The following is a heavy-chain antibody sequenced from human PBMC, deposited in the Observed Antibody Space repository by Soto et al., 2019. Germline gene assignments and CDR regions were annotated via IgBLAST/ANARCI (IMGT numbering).Heavy chain of an antibody. Sequence: GGSLRLSCAASGFTFDDYAMHWVRQAPGKGLEWVSGISWNSGSIGYADSVKGRFTISRDNAKNSLYLQMNSLRAEDTALYYCAKVIGRYGSGSYYGYSFDYWGQGTLVTVSS. CDR3: AKVIGRYGSGSYYGYSFDY. CDR2: ISWNSGSI. D-gene: IGHD3-10*01. J-gene: IGHJ4*02. CDR1: GFTFDDYA. V-gene: IGHV3-9*01.